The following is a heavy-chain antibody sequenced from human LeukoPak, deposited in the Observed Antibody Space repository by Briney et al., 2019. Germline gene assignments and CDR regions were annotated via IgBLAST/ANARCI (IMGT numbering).Heavy chain of an antibody. D-gene: IGHD3-10*01. CDR2: IYSGGST. CDR1: GFTVSSNY. Sequence: GGSLRLSCAASGFTVSSNYMSWVRQAPGKGLEWVSVIYSGGSTYYADSVKGRFTTSRDNSKNTLSLQMNSLRAEDTAVYYCARGERTGGFVELPYWGQGTLVTVSS. J-gene: IGHJ4*02. V-gene: IGHV3-53*01. CDR3: ARGERTGGFVELPY.